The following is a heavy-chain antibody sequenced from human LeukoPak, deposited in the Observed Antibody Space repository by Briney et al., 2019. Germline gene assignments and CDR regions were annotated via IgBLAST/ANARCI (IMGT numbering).Heavy chain of an antibody. CDR3: ARPTGDSFDY. CDR1: GYTFTSYD. Sequence: GASVKVSCKASGYTFTSYDINWVRHATGPGLEWMGWMNPNSGNTGNAQKFQGRVTITRNTSISTAYMELSSLRSEDTAVYYCARPTGDSFDYWGQGTLVTVSS. CDR2: MNPNSGNT. V-gene: IGHV1-8*03. D-gene: IGHD7-27*01. J-gene: IGHJ4*02.